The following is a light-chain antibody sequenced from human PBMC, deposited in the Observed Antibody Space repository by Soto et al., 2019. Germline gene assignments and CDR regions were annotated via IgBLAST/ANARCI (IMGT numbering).Light chain of an antibody. CDR2: GAS. J-gene: IGKJ1*01. Sequence: EIVMTQSPATLSVSPGERATLSARASQSVSSNLAWYQQKPGQAPRLLIYGASTRATGIPARFSRSGSGTEFTLTISSLQSEDFAVYYCQQYNNWPPGTFGQGTKVDIK. CDR1: QSVSSN. CDR3: QQYNNWPPGT. V-gene: IGKV3-15*01.